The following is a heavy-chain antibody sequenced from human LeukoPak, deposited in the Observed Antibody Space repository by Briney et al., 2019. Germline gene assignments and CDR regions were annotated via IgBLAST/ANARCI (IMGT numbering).Heavy chain of an antibody. D-gene: IGHD5-24*01. V-gene: IGHV4-59*08. Sequence: SETLSLTCTVSGGSISSYYWSWIRQPPGKGLEWIGYNYYSGSTNYNPSLKSRVTISVDTSKNQFSLKLSSVTAADTAVYYCARGGGSFDYWGQGTLVTVSS. CDR1: GGSISSYY. J-gene: IGHJ4*02. CDR3: ARGGGSFDY. CDR2: NYYSGST.